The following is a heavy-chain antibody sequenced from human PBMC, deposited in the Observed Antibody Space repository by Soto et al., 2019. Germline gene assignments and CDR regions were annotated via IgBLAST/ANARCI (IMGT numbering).Heavy chain of an antibody. CDR1: GSTFSSYA. CDR3: ATADSSGYYSAQLGYYYGMDF. Sequence: QVQLVQSGAEVKKPGSSVKVSRKASGSTFSSYAISWVQQAPGQGLEWMGGIIPIFGTANYAQKFQGRVTMTADTSTNTAYMELCSLRSEDTAVYYCATADSSGYYSAQLGYYYGMDFWGQGTTVTVSS. D-gene: IGHD3-22*01. V-gene: IGHV1-69*06. J-gene: IGHJ6*02. CDR2: IIPIFGTA.